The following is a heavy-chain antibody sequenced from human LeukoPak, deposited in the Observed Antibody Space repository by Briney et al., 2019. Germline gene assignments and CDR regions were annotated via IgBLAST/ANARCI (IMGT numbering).Heavy chain of an antibody. Sequence: ASVKVPCKASGYTFTGYYIHWVRQAPGQGLEWMGRINPNNGGTNYAQKFQGRVTMTRDTSISTAYMELSRLRSDDTAVYYCARFLYYFDYWGQGTLVTVSS. CDR3: ARFLYYFDY. CDR1: GYTFTGYY. V-gene: IGHV1-2*06. J-gene: IGHJ4*02. CDR2: INPNNGGT.